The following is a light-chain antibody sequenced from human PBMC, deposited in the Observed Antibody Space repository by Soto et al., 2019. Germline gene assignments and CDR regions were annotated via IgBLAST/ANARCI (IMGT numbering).Light chain of an antibody. CDR3: QHGYVASYS. CDR1: QDINVY. CDR2: SAS. V-gene: IGKV1-39*01. J-gene: IGKJ2*03. Sequence: DIQMTQSPSSLSASIGDTVTITCRASQDINVYLNWYQQKPGEVPKLLIYSASTLHSGVPSRFTGSGSETDFTLTIRSLQPEEFATYYCQHGYVASYSFGQGTKVDI.